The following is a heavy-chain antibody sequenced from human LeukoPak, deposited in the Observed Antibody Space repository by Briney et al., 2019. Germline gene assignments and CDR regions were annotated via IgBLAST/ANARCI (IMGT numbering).Heavy chain of an antibody. V-gene: IGHV3-30*02. J-gene: IGHJ3*02. CDR3: AKSYYDFWSGKPDAFDI. Sequence: PGGSLRLSCAASGFTFSSYGMHWVRQAPGKGLDWVAFIRYDGSNKYYADSVKGRFTISRDNSKNTLYLQMNSLRAEDTAVYYCAKSYYDFWSGKPDAFDIWGQGTMVTASS. CDR1: GFTFSSYG. D-gene: IGHD3-3*01. CDR2: IRYDGSNK.